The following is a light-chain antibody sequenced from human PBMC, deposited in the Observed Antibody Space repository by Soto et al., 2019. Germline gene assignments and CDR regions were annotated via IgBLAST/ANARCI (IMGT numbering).Light chain of an antibody. J-gene: IGLJ2*01. CDR1: SSDVGGYNY. V-gene: IGLV2-14*01. CDR3: SSNTSSSTLV. CDR2: DVS. Sequence: QSALTQPASVSGSPGQSITISCTGTSSDVGGYNYVSWYQQHPGKAPKLMIYDVSNRPSGVSNRFSGSKSGNTAFLTISGLQAEDEAEYYCSSNTSSSTLVFGGGTQLTVL.